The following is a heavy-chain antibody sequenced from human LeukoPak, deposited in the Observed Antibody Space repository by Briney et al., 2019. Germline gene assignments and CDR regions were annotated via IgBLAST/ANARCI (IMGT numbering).Heavy chain of an antibody. CDR1: GYTLTELS. CDR2: FDPEDGET. J-gene: IGHJ3*02. CDR3: ARDSSSRIPDAFDI. Sequence: ASVKVSCKVSGYTLTELSMHWVRQAPGKGLEWMGGFDPEDGETIYAQKFQGRVTITADESTSTAYMELSSLRSEDTAVYYCARDSSSRIPDAFDIWGQGTMVTVSS. D-gene: IGHD6-13*01. V-gene: IGHV1-24*01.